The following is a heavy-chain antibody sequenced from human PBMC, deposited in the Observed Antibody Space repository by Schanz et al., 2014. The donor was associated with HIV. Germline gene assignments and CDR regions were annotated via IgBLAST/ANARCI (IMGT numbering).Heavy chain of an antibody. D-gene: IGHD3-16*01. J-gene: IGHJ6*02. Sequence: EVQLLDSGGGLVQPGGSLRLSCAASGFTFSRYWMTWVRQAPGKGLEWVANIKEDGSEKYHADSVKGRFTISRDNAKNSLFLQMESLRAEDTAVYYCARDGGEVWGQGTTVTVS. V-gene: IGHV3-7*01. CDR3: ARDGGEV. CDR2: IKEDGSEK. CDR1: GFTFSRYW.